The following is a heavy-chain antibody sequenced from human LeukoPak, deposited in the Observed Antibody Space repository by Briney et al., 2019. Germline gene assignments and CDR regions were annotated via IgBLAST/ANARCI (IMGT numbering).Heavy chain of an antibody. CDR2: IWYDGSKK. D-gene: IGHD4-17*01. J-gene: IGHJ3*02. CDR3: AKPTAPPGPDAFDI. V-gene: IGHV3-33*06. Sequence: GMHWVGQAPGKGLEGVGVIWYDGSKKYYADSVKGGFTISRDNYKKKLYLQMNSLRAEDTAVYYCAKPTAPPGPDAFDIWGQGTMVTVSS. CDR1: G.